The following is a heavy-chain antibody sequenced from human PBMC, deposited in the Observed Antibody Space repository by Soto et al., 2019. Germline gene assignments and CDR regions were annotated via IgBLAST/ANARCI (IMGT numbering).Heavy chain of an antibody. D-gene: IGHD2-15*01. V-gene: IGHV1-18*01. J-gene: IGHJ6*03. CDR2: ISAYNGNT. Sequence: ASVKLSCKASGDTFTSYGISWVRQAPGQGLEWMGWISAYNGNTNYAQKLQGRVTMTTDTSTSTAYMELRSLRSDDTAVYYCARDPGSIVVGDMDVWGKGTTVTVSS. CDR3: ARDPGSIVVGDMDV. CDR1: GDTFTSYG.